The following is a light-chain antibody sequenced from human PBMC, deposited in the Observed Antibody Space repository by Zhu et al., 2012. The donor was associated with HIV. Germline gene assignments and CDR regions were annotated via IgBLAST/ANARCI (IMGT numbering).Light chain of an antibody. Sequence: IVLTQSPATLSLSPGERATLSCRASHNINNNYLAWYQQKPGQTPRLLIYGASSGATGISERFSGSGSGTEFTLTISRLEPEDCAIYYCHHYGSLPVTFGQGTVLEI. CDR2: GAS. J-gene: IGKJ2*01. CDR3: HHYGSLPVT. V-gene: IGKV3-20*01. CDR1: HNINNNY.